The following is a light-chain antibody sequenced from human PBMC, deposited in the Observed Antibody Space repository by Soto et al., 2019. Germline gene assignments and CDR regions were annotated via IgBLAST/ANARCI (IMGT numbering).Light chain of an antibody. CDR3: QQYHDWPPST. CDR1: QSISNN. J-gene: IGKJ2*02. CDR2: AAS. V-gene: IGKV3-15*01. Sequence: EIVMTQSPATLSVSPGERATLSCRASQSISNNVAWYQQKPGQAPRLLISAASTRATGIPARFSGSGSGTEFILTIRSLQSEDFAVYYCQQYHDWPPSTFGQGTKLEIK.